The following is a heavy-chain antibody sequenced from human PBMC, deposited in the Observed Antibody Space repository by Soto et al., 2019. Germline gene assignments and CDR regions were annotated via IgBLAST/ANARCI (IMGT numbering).Heavy chain of an antibody. V-gene: IGHV1-69*08. D-gene: IGHD3-16*01. CDR3: ARGLGGRMDD. J-gene: IGHJ6*02. CDR2: IIPILGEP. CDR1: GTIFSSYT. Sequence: QVQLVQSGAEVKKPGSSVRVSCKASGTIFSSYTISWVRQAPGQGLEWMGRIIPILGEPNSAQKFQDGVTLTADKSTNTAYMELNSLRLEDTAVYYCARGLGGRMDDRGQGTTVTVSS.